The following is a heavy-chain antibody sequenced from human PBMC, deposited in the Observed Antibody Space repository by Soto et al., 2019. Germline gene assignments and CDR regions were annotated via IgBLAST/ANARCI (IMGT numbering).Heavy chain of an antibody. CDR3: ARGYYDILTGYYYYGMDV. J-gene: IGHJ6*02. D-gene: IGHD3-9*01. CDR1: GYTFTSYG. CDR2: ISAYNGST. V-gene: IGHV1-18*01. Sequence: ASVKVSCKASGYTFTSYGISWVRQAPGQGLEWMGWISAYNGSTNYAQKLQGRVTMTTDTSTSTAYMELRSLRSDDTAVYYCARGYYDILTGYYYYGMDVWGQGTTVTVS.